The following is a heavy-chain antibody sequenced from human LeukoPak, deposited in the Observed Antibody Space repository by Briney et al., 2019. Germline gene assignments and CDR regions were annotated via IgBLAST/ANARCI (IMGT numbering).Heavy chain of an antibody. CDR2: IYYSGST. J-gene: IGHJ2*01. D-gene: IGHD4-17*01. V-gene: IGHV4-59*01. Sequence: PSETLSLTCTVSGGSISGYYWSWIRQPPGKGLEWIGYIYYSGSTNYNPSLKSRVTLSVETSKNQFSLKLTSVTAADTAVYYCAKEEEDYGDYWYFDLWGRGTLVTVSS. CDR3: AKEEEDYGDYWYFDL. CDR1: GGSISGYY.